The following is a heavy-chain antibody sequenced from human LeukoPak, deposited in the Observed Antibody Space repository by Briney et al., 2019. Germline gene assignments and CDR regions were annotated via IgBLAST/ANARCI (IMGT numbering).Heavy chain of an antibody. V-gene: IGHV1-18*01. Sequence: ASVKVSCKASGYTFTSYGISWVRQAPGQGLEWMGWISAYNGKTIHAQKLQDRVTMTTDTPTSTGYMELSRLRSDDTAVYYCARTAQFGVVEDAFDIWGQGTMVTVSS. CDR2: ISAYNGKT. D-gene: IGHD3-3*01. CDR1: GYTFTSYG. J-gene: IGHJ3*02. CDR3: ARTAQFGVVEDAFDI.